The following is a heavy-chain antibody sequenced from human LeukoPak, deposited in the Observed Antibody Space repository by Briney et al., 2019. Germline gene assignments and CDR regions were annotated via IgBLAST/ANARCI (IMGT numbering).Heavy chain of an antibody. V-gene: IGHV1-46*01. Sequence: ASVKVSCKASGYTFTGYYMHWVRQAPGQGLEWMGIINPSGGSTSYAQKFQGRVTMTRDTSTSTVYMELSSLRSEDTAVYYCARSRIGQGAGIYYYYGMDVWGQGTTVTVSS. CDR2: INPSGGST. D-gene: IGHD1-26*01. CDR3: ARSRIGQGAGIYYYYGMDV. J-gene: IGHJ6*02. CDR1: GYTFTGYY.